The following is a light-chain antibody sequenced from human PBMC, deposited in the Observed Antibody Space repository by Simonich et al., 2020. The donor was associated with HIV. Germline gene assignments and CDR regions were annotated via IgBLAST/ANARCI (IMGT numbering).Light chain of an antibody. CDR3: QQYYSTPFT. CDR1: QGISTS. J-gene: IGKJ3*01. Sequence: DIQMTQSPSYLYASVGDRVTIPCRASQGISTSLAWYQQKPGKAPKLLLYAASRLESGVPSRFSGSGSGTDYTLTISSLQPEDFATYYCQQYYSTPFTFGPGTKVDIK. CDR2: AAS. V-gene: IGKV1-NL1*01.